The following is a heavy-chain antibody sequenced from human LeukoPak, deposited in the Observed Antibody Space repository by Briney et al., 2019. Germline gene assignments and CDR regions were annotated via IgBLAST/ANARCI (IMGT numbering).Heavy chain of an antibody. D-gene: IGHD6-13*01. V-gene: IGHV3-21*01. J-gene: IGHJ4*02. CDR2: ISSSSSYI. CDR1: GFTFSSYS. Sequence: GGSLRLSCAASGFTFSSYSMNWVRQAPGKGLEWVSSISSSSSYIYYADSVKGRFTISRDNAKNSLYLQMNGLRAEDTAVYYCARDSSAAGFDYWGQGTLVTVSS. CDR3: ARDSSAAGFDY.